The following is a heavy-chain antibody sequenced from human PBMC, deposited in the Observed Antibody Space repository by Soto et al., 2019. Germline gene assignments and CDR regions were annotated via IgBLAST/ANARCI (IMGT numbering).Heavy chain of an antibody. J-gene: IGHJ4*02. CDR3: AAYDDEVY. V-gene: IGHV1-58*02. CDR2: IVVGSGNT. D-gene: IGHD3-3*01. Sequence: SVKVSCKASGGTFSSYTISWVRQAPGQRLEWIGRIVVGSGNTNYAQKFQERVTITRDMSTSTAYMELSSLRSEDTAVYYCAAYDDEVYWGQGTLVTVSS. CDR1: GGTFSSYT.